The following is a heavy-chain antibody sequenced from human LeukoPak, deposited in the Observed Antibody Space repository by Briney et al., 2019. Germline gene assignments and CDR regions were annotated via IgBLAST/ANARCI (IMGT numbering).Heavy chain of an antibody. J-gene: IGHJ4*02. CDR1: GGSISSYY. V-gene: IGHV4-4*07. CDR3: AREVEATNYFDY. Sequence: SETLSLTCTVSGGSISSYYWSWIRQPAGKGLEWIGRIYTSGSTNYNPSLKSRVTISGDTSKNQFSLKLSSVTAADTAVYYCAREVEATNYFDYWGQGTLVTVSS. CDR2: IYTSGST. D-gene: IGHD1-26*01.